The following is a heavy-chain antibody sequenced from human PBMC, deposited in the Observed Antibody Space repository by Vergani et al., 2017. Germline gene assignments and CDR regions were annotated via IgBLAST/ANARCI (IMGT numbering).Heavy chain of an antibody. CDR1: GDSISSNNC. CDR2: ICHTEDT. D-gene: IGHD4-23*01. Sequence: QVQLQESGPGLVKPPGTLSLTCAVSGDSISSNNCWTWVRQPPGKGLEWIGEICHTEDTKYSPSLKSRVTVSVDESRNLFSLRLNPVTAADTAVYYCARDFGGEWYFDLWGRGATVTVSS. J-gene: IGHJ2*01. CDR3: ARDFGGEWYFDL. V-gene: IGHV4-4*03.